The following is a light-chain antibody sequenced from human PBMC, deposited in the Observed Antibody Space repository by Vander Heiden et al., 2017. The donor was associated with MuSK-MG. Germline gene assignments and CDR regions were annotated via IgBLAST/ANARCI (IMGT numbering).Light chain of an antibody. V-gene: IGKV1-39*01. Sequence: IQMTQSPSSLSASVGDRVSISCRASQTISNFLNWYQQKPGKAPKLLVHAASNLQSGVPSRVSGSGPGTDFTLTISRLQPEDVATYYCQQSDNIPVTFGQGTRMEIK. CDR1: QTISNF. CDR3: QQSDNIPVT. J-gene: IGKJ5*01. CDR2: AAS.